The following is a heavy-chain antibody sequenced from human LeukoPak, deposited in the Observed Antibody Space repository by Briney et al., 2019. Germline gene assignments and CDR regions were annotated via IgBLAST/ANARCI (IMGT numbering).Heavy chain of an antibody. CDR3: ARESMTTVTRLPRRRIAFDI. V-gene: IGHV4-30-2*01. Sequence: SETLSLTCTVSGGSISSGGYYWSWIRQPPGKGLEWIGYIYHSGSTYYNPSLKSRVTISVDRSKNQFSLKLSSVTAADTAVYYCARESMTTVTRLPRRRIAFDIWGQGTMVTVSS. D-gene: IGHD4-11*01. CDR2: IYHSGST. J-gene: IGHJ3*02. CDR1: GGSISSGGYY.